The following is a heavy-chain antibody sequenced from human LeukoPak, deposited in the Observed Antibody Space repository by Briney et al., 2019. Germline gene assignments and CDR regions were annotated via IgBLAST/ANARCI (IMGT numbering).Heavy chain of an antibody. CDR3: ARFRPRYCSSTSCYAESLFDP. J-gene: IGHJ5*02. V-gene: IGHV5-51*01. D-gene: IGHD2-2*01. CDR1: GYSFTSYW. Sequence: GESLKISCKGSGYSFTSYWIGWVRQVPGKGLEWMGIIYPGDSDTRYSPSFQGQVTISADKSISTAYLQWSSLKASDTAMYYCARFRPRYCSSTSCYAESLFDPWGQGTLVTVSS. CDR2: IYPGDSDT.